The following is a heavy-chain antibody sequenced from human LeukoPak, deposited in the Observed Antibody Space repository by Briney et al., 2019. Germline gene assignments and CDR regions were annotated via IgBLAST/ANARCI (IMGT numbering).Heavy chain of an antibody. CDR2: IKQDGSDK. V-gene: IGHV3-7*01. Sequence: GDSLRLSCAASGFTFTKYWMTWVRQAPGKGLEWVGNIKQDGSDKNYMDSVKGRFTISRDNTKNSVYLQMSSLRAEDTAVYYCAKDMDYDILTGYPDYWGQGTLVTVSS. CDR1: GFTFTKYW. CDR3: AKDMDYDILTGYPDY. D-gene: IGHD3-9*01. J-gene: IGHJ4*02.